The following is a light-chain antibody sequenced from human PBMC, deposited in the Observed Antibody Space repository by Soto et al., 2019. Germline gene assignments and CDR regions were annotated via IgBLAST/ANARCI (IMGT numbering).Light chain of an antibody. CDR3: SSFTTSNTWM. J-gene: IGLJ3*02. CDR2: EVS. Sequence: QSALTQPASVSGSPGQSITICCTGTSSDVGGYNFVSWYQQHPGNAPKLMIYEVSNRPSGVSDRFSGSKSGNTASLTISGLQAEDEADYYCSSFTTSNTWMFGGGTKLTVL. V-gene: IGLV2-14*01. CDR1: SSDVGGYNF.